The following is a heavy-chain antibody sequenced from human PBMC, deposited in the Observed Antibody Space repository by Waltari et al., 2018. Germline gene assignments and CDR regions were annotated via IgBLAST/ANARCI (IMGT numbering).Heavy chain of an antibody. CDR1: GGSITSYY. J-gene: IGHJ6*03. CDR2: IYPGATP. CDR3: ARIYGSGTFIYMDV. D-gene: IGHD3-10*01. V-gene: IGHV4-4*07. Sequence: QVQLQESGPGLVKPSETLSLTCTVSGGSITSYYWSWIRQSAGKGLEWIGRIYPGATPYYNPSLQTRIMMSVDTSQNQFSLKLSSVTAADTAVYYCARIYGSGTFIYMDVWGKGTTVTVSS.